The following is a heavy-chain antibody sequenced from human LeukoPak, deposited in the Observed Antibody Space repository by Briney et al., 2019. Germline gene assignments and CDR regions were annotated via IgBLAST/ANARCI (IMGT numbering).Heavy chain of an antibody. CDR1: GGSIDNYY. J-gene: IGHJ3*01. CDR2: IYYSGTT. CDR3: ARADAGWLTQGPDALDF. D-gene: IGHD5-24*01. Sequence: SETLSLTCSVSGGSIDNYYWSWIRQPPGKGLEYIGHIYYSGTTTYNPSLKSRVTISIDTSKTHFSLSLTSLTAADTAVYYCARADAGWLTQGPDALDFWGQGTLVTVSS. V-gene: IGHV4-59*01.